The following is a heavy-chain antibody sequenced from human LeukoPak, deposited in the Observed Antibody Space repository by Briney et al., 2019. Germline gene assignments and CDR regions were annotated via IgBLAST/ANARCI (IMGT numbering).Heavy chain of an antibody. J-gene: IGHJ3*02. D-gene: IGHD6-19*01. CDR1: GGSISSYY. CDR2: IYYSGST. CDR3: AREGSSGWYDRGAFDI. Sequence: SETLSLXCTVSGGSISSYYWSWIRQPPGKGLEWIGYIYYSGSTNYNPSLKSRVTISVDTSKNQFSLKLSSVTAADTAVYYCAREGSSGWYDRGAFDIWGQGTMVTVSS. V-gene: IGHV4-59*01.